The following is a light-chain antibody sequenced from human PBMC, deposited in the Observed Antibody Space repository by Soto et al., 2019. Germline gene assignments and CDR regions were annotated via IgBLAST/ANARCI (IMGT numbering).Light chain of an antibody. CDR1: QSVRSSY. CDR3: QQFGSSLIT. J-gene: IGKJ5*01. Sequence: EIVLTQSPGTLSLSPGERATLSCRASQSVRSSYLAWYQQKPGQAPRLLIYGASSRATGIPDRFSGSGSGTDFTLTISRLEPEDFAVYYCQQFGSSLITFGQGTRLDIK. CDR2: GAS. V-gene: IGKV3-20*01.